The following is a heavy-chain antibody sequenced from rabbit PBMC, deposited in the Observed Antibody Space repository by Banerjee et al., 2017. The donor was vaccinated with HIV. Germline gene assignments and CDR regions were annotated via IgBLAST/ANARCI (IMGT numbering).Heavy chain of an antibody. CDR1: GFDLRNYY. J-gene: IGHJ4*01. CDR2: IYVGKGTT. V-gene: IGHV1S7*01. Sequence: QLKETGGGLVQPGGSLTLSCKASGFDLRNYYMSWVRQAPGKGLEWIGIIYVGKGTTDYASWVNGRFTISSDNAQNTVDLQMNSLTAADTATYFCARSYYTDSYAAYAYAYFNLWGPGTLVTVS. CDR3: ARSYYTDSYAAYAYAYFNL. D-gene: IGHD6-1*01.